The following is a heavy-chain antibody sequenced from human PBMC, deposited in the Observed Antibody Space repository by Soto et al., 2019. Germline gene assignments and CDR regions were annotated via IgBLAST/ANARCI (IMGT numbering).Heavy chain of an antibody. CDR3: AKGGLKVTTSYYDS. CDR1: GFSFSTYA. D-gene: IGHD4-17*01. V-gene: IGHV3-30*18. CDR2: ISYDGRNK. J-gene: IGHJ4*02. Sequence: QVQLVESGGGVVQPGKSRRLSCAASGFSFSTYAMYWVRQAPGKGLEWVSVISYDGRNKYYGEAMKGRFTMSRDNSKNTLYLQMNSLRAEDTAVYYCAKGGLKVTTSYYDSWGQGTVVTVSS.